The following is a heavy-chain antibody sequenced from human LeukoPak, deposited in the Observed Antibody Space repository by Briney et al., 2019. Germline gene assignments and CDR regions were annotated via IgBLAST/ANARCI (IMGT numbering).Heavy chain of an antibody. Sequence: PSETLSLTCTVSGGSISSSSYYWGWIRQPPGKGLEWIESIYYSGSTYYNPSLKSRVTISVGTSKNQFYRKLSPLTSADPAVYYCEAGTPDYSYYYMDVWGKGTTVTVSS. V-gene: IGHV4-39*07. D-gene: IGHD6-19*01. CDR1: GGSISSSSYY. CDR2: IYYSGST. CDR3: EAGTPDYSYYYMDV. J-gene: IGHJ6*03.